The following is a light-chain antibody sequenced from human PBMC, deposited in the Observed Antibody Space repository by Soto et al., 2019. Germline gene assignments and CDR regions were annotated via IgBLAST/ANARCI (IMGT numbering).Light chain of an antibody. CDR2: GNN. CDR1: SSNIRSNT. V-gene: IGLV1-44*01. J-gene: IGLJ2*01. Sequence: QSVLTQPLSASGTPGQRVTISCSGSSSNIRSNTVNWYQQLPGTAPKLLIYGNNQRPSGVPDRFSGSKSGTSASLAISGLQSEDEADYYCTTWDDSLNGVIFGGGTKLTVL. CDR3: TTWDDSLNGVI.